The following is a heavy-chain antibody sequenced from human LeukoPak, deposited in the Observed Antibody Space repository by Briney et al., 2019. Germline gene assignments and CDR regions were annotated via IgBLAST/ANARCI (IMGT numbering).Heavy chain of an antibody. J-gene: IGHJ4*02. CDR2: IYNSGST. V-gene: IGHV4-59*01. CDR1: GGSITNYY. CDR3: ARDTEYTGFDY. D-gene: IGHD5-12*01. Sequence: SETLSLTCSVSGGSITNYYWTWIRQPPGKGLEWIGYIYNSGSTNYNPSLKSRVTISVDTSKNQFSLKLTSVTAADTAMYYCARDTEYTGFDYCGQGTLGTVSS.